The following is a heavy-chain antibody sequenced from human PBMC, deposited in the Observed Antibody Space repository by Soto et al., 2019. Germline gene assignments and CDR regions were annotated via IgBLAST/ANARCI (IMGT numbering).Heavy chain of an antibody. V-gene: IGHV3-30-3*01. Sequence: PGGSLRLSCAASGFTFSSYAMHWVRQAPGKGLEWVAVISYDGSNKYYADSVKGRFTISRDNSKNTLYLQMNSLRAEDTAVYYCARDFAPDYGDYEPSWFDPWGQGTLVTVSS. CDR3: ARDFAPDYGDYEPSWFDP. CDR2: ISYDGSNK. CDR1: GFTFSSYA. D-gene: IGHD4-17*01. J-gene: IGHJ5*02.